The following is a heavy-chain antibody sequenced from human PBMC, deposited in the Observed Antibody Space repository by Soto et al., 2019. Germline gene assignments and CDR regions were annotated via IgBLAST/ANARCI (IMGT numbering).Heavy chain of an antibody. J-gene: IGHJ4*02. Sequence: QVQLVQSGAEVKKPGSSVKVSCKASGGTFSSYTISWVRQAPGQGLAWMGRIIPILGIANYAPKFQGRVPITADKTTSTAYMELSSLRSQDTAVYYCESLDTAMETDYWGQGSLVTVSS. D-gene: IGHD5-18*01. V-gene: IGHV1-69*02. CDR3: ESLDTAMETDY. CDR1: GGTFSSYT. CDR2: IIPILGIA.